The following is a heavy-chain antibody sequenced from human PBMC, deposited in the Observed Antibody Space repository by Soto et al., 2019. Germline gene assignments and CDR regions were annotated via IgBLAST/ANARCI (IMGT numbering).Heavy chain of an antibody. CDR3: TRDASRDSSARGWFDP. V-gene: IGHV3-21*01. CDR1: GFTFRSFT. Sequence: LRLSCAASGFTFRSFTMNWVRQAPGKGLEWVSTISSNSAYVYYTDALRGRFTISRDNAKNSLHLQMNSLRAEDTAVYYCTRDASRDSSARGWFDPWGPGTLVTVSS. CDR2: ISSNSAYV. J-gene: IGHJ5*02. D-gene: IGHD6-13*01.